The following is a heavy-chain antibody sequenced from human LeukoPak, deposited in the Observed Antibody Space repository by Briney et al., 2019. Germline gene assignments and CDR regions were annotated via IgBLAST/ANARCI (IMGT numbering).Heavy chain of an antibody. CDR2: INHSGST. CDR3: ASRWFGEADDY. J-gene: IGHJ4*02. V-gene: IGHV4-34*01. CDR1: GGSFSGYY. D-gene: IGHD3-10*01. Sequence: SETLSLTCAAYGGSFSGYYWSWIRQPPGKGLEWIGEINHSGSTNYNPSLKSRVTISVDTSKNQFSLKLSSVTAADTAVYYCASRWFGEADDYWGQGTLVTVSS.